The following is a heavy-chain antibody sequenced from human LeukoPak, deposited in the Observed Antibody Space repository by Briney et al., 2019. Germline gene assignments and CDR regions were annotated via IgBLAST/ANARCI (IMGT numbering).Heavy chain of an antibody. CDR2: MYPSGST. J-gene: IGHJ6*03. Sequence: PSGTLCLTCAVYGGAFSGYNWTWVRQTPEKGLEWIGGMYPSGSTNYNPSLKSRVTISVDTSKNQFSLELSSVTAADTAVYYCARGRQDVTMIVVVMSAVSYYLDVWGKGTTVTVS. V-gene: IGHV4-34*01. CDR3: ARGRQDVTMIVVVMSAVSYYLDV. CDR1: GGAFSGYN. D-gene: IGHD3-22*01.